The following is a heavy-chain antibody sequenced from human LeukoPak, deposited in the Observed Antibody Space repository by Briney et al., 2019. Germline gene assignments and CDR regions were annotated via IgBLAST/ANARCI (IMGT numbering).Heavy chain of an antibody. Sequence: SETLSLTCAVYGGSFSGYYWSWIRQPPGKGLEWIGEINHSGSTNYNPSLKSRVTISVDTSKNQFSLHLSSVTAADTAVYYCARGRGGSYYYYYMGVWGKGTTVTVSS. CDR3: ARGRGGSYYYYYMGV. CDR2: INHSGST. J-gene: IGHJ6*03. D-gene: IGHD1-26*01. V-gene: IGHV4-34*01. CDR1: GGSFSGYY.